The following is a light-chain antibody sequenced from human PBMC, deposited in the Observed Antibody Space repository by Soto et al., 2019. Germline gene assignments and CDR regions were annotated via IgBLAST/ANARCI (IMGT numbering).Light chain of an antibody. V-gene: IGKV3-20*01. CDR1: QSFSSNY. CDR3: QQYGSSRT. CDR2: GAS. Sequence: EFVLTQSPGTLSLFPGERATLSCRASQSFSSNYLAWYQQKPGQAPRLLIYGASSRATGIPDRFSGSGSGTDFTLTISRLEPEDFAVYYCQQYGSSRTFGQGTKWISN. J-gene: IGKJ1*01.